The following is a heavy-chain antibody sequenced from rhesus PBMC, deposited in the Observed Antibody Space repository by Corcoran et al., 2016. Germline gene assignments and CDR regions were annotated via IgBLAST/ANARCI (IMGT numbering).Heavy chain of an antibody. D-gene: IGHD6-13*01. Sequence: EVQLVESGGGLVQPGGSLRLSCAASGFTFSSYDMSWVRQAPGKGLEWVSYISYTGKTISAAASVKGRFTISRDNPKNSLSLQLSSLRAADPAVYYCARLQTKYSSWSVGFDYWGQGVLVTVSS. J-gene: IGHJ4*01. CDR1: GFTFSSYD. CDR3: ARLQTKYSSWSVGFDY. CDR2: ISYTGKTI. V-gene: IGHV3-136*01.